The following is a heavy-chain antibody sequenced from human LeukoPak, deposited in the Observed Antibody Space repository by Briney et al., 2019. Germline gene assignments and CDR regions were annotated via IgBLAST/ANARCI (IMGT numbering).Heavy chain of an antibody. D-gene: IGHD2-15*01. V-gene: IGHV4-30-4*08. J-gene: IGHJ6*03. CDR2: IYYSGST. CDR3: ARRMVAPSRAYYYYYMDV. Sequence: PSETLSLTCTVSGGSISSGDYYWSWIRQPPGKGLEWIGYIYYSGSTYYNPSLKSRVTISVDTSKNQFSLKLSSVTAADTAVYYCARRMVAPSRAYYYYYMDVWGKGTTVTVSS. CDR1: GGSISSGDYY.